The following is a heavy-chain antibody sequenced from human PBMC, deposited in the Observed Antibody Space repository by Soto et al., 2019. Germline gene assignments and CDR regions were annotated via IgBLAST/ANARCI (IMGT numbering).Heavy chain of an antibody. J-gene: IGHJ4*02. Sequence: EVQLVESGGDWVQPGGSLRLSCAASGLTLSNYGMNWVRQAPGKGLEWISYISNSIIYYADSVKGRFTISRDSAKNTLDLQMNSLRDADTAVYYCATWGKYYHSSGDFYFDYWGQGTLVTVSS. V-gene: IGHV3-48*02. CDR2: ISNSII. D-gene: IGHD3-22*01. CDR3: ATWGKYYHSSGDFYFDY. CDR1: GLTLSNYG.